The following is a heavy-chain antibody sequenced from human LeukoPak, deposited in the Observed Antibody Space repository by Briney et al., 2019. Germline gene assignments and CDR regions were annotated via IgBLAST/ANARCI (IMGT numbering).Heavy chain of an antibody. CDR1: GFSFRSYA. Sequence: GGSLRLSCAASGFSFRSYAMYWVRQAPGKGLEWVTVISYDGSNKYYADFVKGRFTISRDNSKGTQYLQMNSLRAEDTAVYYCARGGGHSYGYFDDWGRGTLVTVSS. D-gene: IGHD5-18*01. J-gene: IGHJ4*02. CDR2: ISYDGSNK. CDR3: ARGGGHSYGYFDD. V-gene: IGHV3-30*04.